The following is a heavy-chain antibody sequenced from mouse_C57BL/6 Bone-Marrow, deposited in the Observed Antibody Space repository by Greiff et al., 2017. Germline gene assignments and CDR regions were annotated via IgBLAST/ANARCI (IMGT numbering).Heavy chain of an antibody. V-gene: IGHV14-3*01. CDR1: GFNIKNTY. Sequence: VQLKESVAELVRPGASVKLSCTASGFNIKNTYMHRVKQRPEQGLEWIGRIDPANGNTKYAPKFQGKATITADTSSNTAYLQLSSLTSEDTAIYYCATPYCNYVAYWGQGTLVTVSA. D-gene: IGHD2-1*01. J-gene: IGHJ3*01. CDR3: ATPYCNYVAY. CDR2: IDPANGNT.